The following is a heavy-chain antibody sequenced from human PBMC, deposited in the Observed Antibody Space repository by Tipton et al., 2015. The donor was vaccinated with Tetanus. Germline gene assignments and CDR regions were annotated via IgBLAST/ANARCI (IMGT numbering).Heavy chain of an antibody. J-gene: IGHJ3*02. CDR3: ARNVYTVTNDAFDI. CDR1: DGPVSSGGFY. V-gene: IGHV4-30-4*08. Sequence: TLSLTCSVSDGPVSSGGFYWGWVRQVTGKGLEWIGNIYYSGTTYYTPSLRGRLSISVDTSKNQFSLRLTSVTAADTAVYFCARNVYTVTNDAFDIWGHGTLVNVSS. CDR2: IYYSGTT. D-gene: IGHD4-11*01.